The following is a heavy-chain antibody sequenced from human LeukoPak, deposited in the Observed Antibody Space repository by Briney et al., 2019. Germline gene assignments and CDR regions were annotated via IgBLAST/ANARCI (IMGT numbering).Heavy chain of an antibody. Sequence: GGSLRLSCAASGFTFDDYALNWVRQAPGKGLEWVSGINWNGGSTGYVDSVKGRFTISRDNAENSLYLQMNSLRAEDTALYYCVRSLGYDFWSTYTHWGQGSLVTVSS. CDR3: VRSLGYDFWSTYTH. CDR1: GFTFDDYA. V-gene: IGHV3-20*04. J-gene: IGHJ4*02. CDR2: INWNGGST. D-gene: IGHD3-3*01.